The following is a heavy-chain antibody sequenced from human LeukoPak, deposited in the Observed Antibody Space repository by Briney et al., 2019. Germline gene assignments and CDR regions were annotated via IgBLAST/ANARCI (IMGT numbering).Heavy chain of an antibody. V-gene: IGHV4-59*01. CDR3: ARHTGGSVRGCFDP. CDR2: VYYTGST. CDR1: GGSIGNYY. Sequence: TSETLSLTCTVSGGSIGNYYWSWIRQTPGKGLEWIGYVYYTGSTNYNPSLQSRVRLSVDTSRTPFSLKLNSLTAAATAVYYCARHTGGSVRGCFDPWGQGTLVTVSS. D-gene: IGHD2-8*02. J-gene: IGHJ5*02.